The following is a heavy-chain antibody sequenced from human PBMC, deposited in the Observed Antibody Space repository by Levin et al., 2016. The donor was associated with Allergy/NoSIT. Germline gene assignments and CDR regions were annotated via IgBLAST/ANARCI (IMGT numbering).Heavy chain of an antibody. D-gene: IGHD5-18*01. J-gene: IGHJ4*02. V-gene: IGHV5-10-1*01. CDR1: GYSFNDYW. CDR3: ASNLREQETSMADLDY. Sequence: KVSCKGSGYSFNDYWVTWVRQMPGKGPEWMGTIDPTDSYTKYNPSFEGHVIISADKSISTAYLQWSSLKASDTAMYYCASNLREQETSMADLDYWGQGTLVTVSS. CDR2: IDPTDSYT.